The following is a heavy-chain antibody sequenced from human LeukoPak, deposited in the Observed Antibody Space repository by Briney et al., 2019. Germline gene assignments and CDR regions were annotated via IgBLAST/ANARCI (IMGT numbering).Heavy chain of an antibody. V-gene: IGHV1-8*03. Sequence: ASVRVSCKASGHTFTSYDINWGRQAAGHGPEGWGWMNPNSGNTGNAQKFQGRVTIPRNTSISTAYRELSSLRSEDTAVYYCARGQADYYGSGSYWFDPWGQGTLVTVSS. CDR1: GHTFTSYD. D-gene: IGHD3-10*01. CDR2: MNPNSGNT. CDR3: ARGQADYYGSGSYWFDP. J-gene: IGHJ5*02.